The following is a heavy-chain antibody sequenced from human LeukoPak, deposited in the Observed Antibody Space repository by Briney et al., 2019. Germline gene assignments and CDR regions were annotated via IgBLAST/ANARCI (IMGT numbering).Heavy chain of an antibody. Sequence: PSETLSLTCTVSGGSINSNTYYWSWIRQPAGKGLEWIGRIYTSGSTNYNPSLKSRVTMSVDTSKNQFSLKLSSVTAADTAVYYCARGDIAAAGAPLGYWGQGTLVTVSS. J-gene: IGHJ4*02. CDR2: IYTSGST. D-gene: IGHD6-13*01. CDR1: GGSINSNTYY. CDR3: ARGDIAAAGAPLGY. V-gene: IGHV4-61*02.